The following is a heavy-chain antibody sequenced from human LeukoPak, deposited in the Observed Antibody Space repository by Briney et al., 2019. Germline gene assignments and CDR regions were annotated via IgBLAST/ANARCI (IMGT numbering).Heavy chain of an antibody. CDR3: AREHSNYVIGY. Sequence: SETLSLTCAVYGGSFSGYYWSWIRQPPGKGLEWIGEINHSGSTNYNPSLKSRVTISVDTSKNQFSLKLSSATAADTAEYYCAREHSNYVIGYWGQGTLVTVSS. J-gene: IGHJ4*02. CDR2: INHSGST. V-gene: IGHV4-34*01. D-gene: IGHD4-11*01. CDR1: GGSFSGYY.